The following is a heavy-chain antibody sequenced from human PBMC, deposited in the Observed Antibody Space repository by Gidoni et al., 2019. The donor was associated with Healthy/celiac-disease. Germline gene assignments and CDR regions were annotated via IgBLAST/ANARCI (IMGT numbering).Heavy chain of an antibody. D-gene: IGHD2-2*02. V-gene: IGHV3-23*01. J-gene: IGHJ4*02. Sequence: EVQLLESGGGLVQPGGSLRLSCAASGFTFSSYAMSWVRQAPGKGLEWVSAISGSGGSTYYADSVKGRFTISRDNSKNTLYLQMNSLRAEDTAVYYCAKDASAYCSSTSCYIDYWGQGTLVTVSS. CDR3: AKDASAYCSSTSCYIDY. CDR2: ISGSGGST. CDR1: GFTFSSYA.